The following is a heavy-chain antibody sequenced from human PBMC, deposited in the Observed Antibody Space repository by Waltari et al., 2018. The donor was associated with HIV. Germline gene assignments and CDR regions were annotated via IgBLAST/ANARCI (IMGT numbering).Heavy chain of an antibody. V-gene: IGHV3-74*01. J-gene: IGHJ5*02. CDR3: ARVQGYSYAVNWFDP. CDR2: INSDGSST. D-gene: IGHD5-18*01. CDR1: GFTFSPYW. Sequence: EVQLVESGGGLVQPGGSLSLSCSASGFTFSPYWLPWAPQPPGKGLVWVSRINSDGSSTSYADSVKGRFTISRDNAKNTLYLQMNSLRAEDTAVYYCARVQGYSYAVNWFDPWGQGTLVTVSS.